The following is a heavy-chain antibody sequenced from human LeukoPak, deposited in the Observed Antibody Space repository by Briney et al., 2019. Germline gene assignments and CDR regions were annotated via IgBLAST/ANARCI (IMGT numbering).Heavy chain of an antibody. Sequence: GGSLRLSCAASGFTFSSYSMNWVRQAPGKGLEWVSSIGSSSSYIYYADSVKGRFTISRDNARNSLYLQMNSLRAEDTAVYYCARGPSYGMDVWGQGTTVTASS. CDR3: ARGPSYGMDV. CDR2: IGSSSSYI. V-gene: IGHV3-21*01. CDR1: GFTFSSYS. J-gene: IGHJ6*02.